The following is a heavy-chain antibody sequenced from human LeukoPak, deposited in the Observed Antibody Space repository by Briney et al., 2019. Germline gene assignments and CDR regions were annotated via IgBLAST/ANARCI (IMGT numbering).Heavy chain of an antibody. V-gene: IGHV1-2*02. CDR3: ARAARYHDWLSPSDY. Sequence: ASVKVSCKASGYTFSDYYMNWVRQAPGQGLEWTGWINPYTGDTHYAENFQGRVTMTRDTSLTTAYMELTRLRSDDTAFYFCARAARYHDWLSPSDYWGQGTLVTVSS. D-gene: IGHD3-9*01. J-gene: IGHJ4*02. CDR1: GYTFSDYY. CDR2: INPYTGDT.